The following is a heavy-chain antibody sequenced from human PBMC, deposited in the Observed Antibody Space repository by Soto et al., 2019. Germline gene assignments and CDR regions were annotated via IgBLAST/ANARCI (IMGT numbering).Heavy chain of an antibody. CDR3: ARLEVGLWYFDL. J-gene: IGHJ2*01. D-gene: IGHD2-2*01. CDR2: MYDGGSS. Sequence: QVLLQASGPGLLNPSETLSLTCTVSGASIRSNYWSWVRQPPGEGLEWIGYMYDGGSSNYHPSLESRVTLSVDTSDNQFSLKLTSVTAADTAVYFCARLEVGLWYFDLWGRGTLVTVS. V-gene: IGHV4-59*08. CDR1: GASIRSNY.